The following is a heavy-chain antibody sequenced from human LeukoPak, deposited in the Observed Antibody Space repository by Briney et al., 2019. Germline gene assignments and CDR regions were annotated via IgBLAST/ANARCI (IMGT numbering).Heavy chain of an antibody. V-gene: IGHV3-15*01. Sequence: GGSLRLSCAASGFTFSNAWMSWVRRAPGKGLEWVGRIKSKIDGGTTDYAAPVKGRFTISRDDSKNTLYMQMNSLKTEDTAVYFCTRVRWEQAFDFWGQGTLVTVYS. CDR3: TRVRWEQAFDF. CDR1: GFTFSNAW. J-gene: IGHJ4*02. CDR2: IKSKIDGGTT. D-gene: IGHD1-26*01.